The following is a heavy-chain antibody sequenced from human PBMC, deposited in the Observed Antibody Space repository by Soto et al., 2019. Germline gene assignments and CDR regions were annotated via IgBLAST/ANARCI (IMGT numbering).Heavy chain of an antibody. J-gene: IGHJ4*02. CDR2: IYAGGNT. CDR1: GFSVTSNY. CDR3: ARVTTFYDILTSSYALNYFDY. D-gene: IGHD3-9*01. V-gene: IGHV3-66*01. Sequence: GGSLRLSWAASGFSVTSNYMTWVRQAPGKGLECVSVIYAGGNTYYPDSVKGRFTISSDNSKNALFLQMDKLRAEDTAVYYCARVTTFYDILTSSYALNYFDYWGQGTRVTVSS.